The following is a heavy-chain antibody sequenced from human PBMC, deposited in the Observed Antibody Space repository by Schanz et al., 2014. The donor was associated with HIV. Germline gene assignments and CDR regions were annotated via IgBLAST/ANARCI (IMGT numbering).Heavy chain of an antibody. D-gene: IGHD5-12*01. V-gene: IGHV1-2*02. CDR3: ARGAAEMATMTPWRY. J-gene: IGHJ4*02. Sequence: QVHLVQSGAEVRKPGASVKVSCKASGYTFSAYYIHWVRQAPGQGLEWMGWINPNSGDTDYAQKFQGRVTMTRDTSISTAYMELSRLRSDDTAVYYCARGAAEMATMTPWRYWGQGTLVTVSS. CDR1: GYTFSAYY. CDR2: INPNSGDT.